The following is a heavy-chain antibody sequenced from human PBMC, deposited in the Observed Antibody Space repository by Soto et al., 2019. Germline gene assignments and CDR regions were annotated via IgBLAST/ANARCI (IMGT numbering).Heavy chain of an antibody. CDR2: ISSIITYT. CDR3: ARGDFWSGYYID. CDR1: GFTFSDHY. J-gene: IGHJ4*02. V-gene: IGHV3-11*06. Sequence: QVQLVESGGGLVKPGGSLRLSCTASGFTFSDHYMSWIRQAPGKGLEWVSYISSIITYTNYADSVKGRFTISRDNARNSLYLQMNSLRVEDTAVYYCARGDFWSGYYIDWGQGTRVIVSS. D-gene: IGHD3-3*01.